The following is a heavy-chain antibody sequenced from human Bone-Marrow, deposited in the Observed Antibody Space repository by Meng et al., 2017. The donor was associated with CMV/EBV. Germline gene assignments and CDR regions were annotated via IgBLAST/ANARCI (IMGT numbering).Heavy chain of an antibody. CDR2: IKSKTDGGTT. CDR1: GFTFSNAW. CDR3: TTHYDFWGGYWARYYYYGMDV. D-gene: IGHD3-3*01. Sequence: LSLTCAASGFTFSNAWTSWVRQAPGKGLEWVGRIKSKTDGGTTDYAAPVKGRFTISRDDSKNTLYLQMNSLKTEDTAVYYCTTHYDFWGGYWARYYYYGMDVWGQGTTVTVSS. J-gene: IGHJ6*02. V-gene: IGHV3-15*01.